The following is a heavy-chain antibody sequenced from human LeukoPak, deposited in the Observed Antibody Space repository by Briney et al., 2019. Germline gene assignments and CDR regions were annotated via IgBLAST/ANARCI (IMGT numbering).Heavy chain of an antibody. CDR2: IYAGGSASA. CDR3: LRQGVGSPPR. J-gene: IGHJ4*02. CDR1: GFTFSSND. V-gene: IGHV3-53*04. Sequence: GGSLRLSCAASGFTFSSNDMSWVRQAPGKGLEWVSLIYAGGSASAYYADSVKGRFTGSRHDSKNTLDLQMNSLKPDDTAVYYCLRQGVGSPPRWRQGPLDTVSS. D-gene: IGHD1-26*01.